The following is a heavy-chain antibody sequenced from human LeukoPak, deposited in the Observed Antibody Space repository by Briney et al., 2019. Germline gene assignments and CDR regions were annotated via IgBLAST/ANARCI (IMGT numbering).Heavy chain of an antibody. J-gene: IGHJ6*03. CDR2: IKQDGSEK. D-gene: IGHD3-3*01. CDR1: GFTFSSYW. Sequence: GGSLRLSCAASGFTFSSYWMSWVRQAPGKGLAWVANIKQDGSEKYYVDSVKGRFTISRDNAKNSLYLQMNSLRAEDTAVYYCARATSNPRITIFGVVSRPKYMDVWGKGTTVTVSS. CDR3: ARATSNPRITIFGVVSRPKYMDV. V-gene: IGHV3-7*01.